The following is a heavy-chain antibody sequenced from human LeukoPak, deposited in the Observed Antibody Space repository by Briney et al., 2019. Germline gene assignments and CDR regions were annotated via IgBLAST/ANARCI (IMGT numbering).Heavy chain of an antibody. V-gene: IGHV1-18*01. CDR3: ARVGGAMHYYFDL. CDR2: ISDYYGNT. J-gene: IGHJ4*02. Sequence: ASVTVSCKCSGFNFINSRITWVRQAPGQGVEGIGCISDYYGNTYSVDNFEGRVAMTRDTSTSTAYMELRSLISDDTAIYYCARVGGAMHYYFDLWGQGTLVTVS. D-gene: IGHD3-10*01. CDR1: GFNFINSR.